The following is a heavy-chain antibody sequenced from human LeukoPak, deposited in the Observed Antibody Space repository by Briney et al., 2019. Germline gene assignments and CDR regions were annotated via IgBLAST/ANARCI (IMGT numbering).Heavy chain of an antibody. CDR1: GFTVSSNY. CDR2: ISWNSGSI. CDR3: AKDMDTAMVWDFDY. J-gene: IGHJ4*02. D-gene: IGHD5-18*01. V-gene: IGHV3-9*01. Sequence: PGGSLRLSCAASGFTVSSNYMSWVRQAPGKGLEWVSGISWNSGSIGYADSVKGRFTISRDNAKNSLYLQMNSLRAEDTALYYCAKDMDTAMVWDFDYWGQGTLVTVSS.